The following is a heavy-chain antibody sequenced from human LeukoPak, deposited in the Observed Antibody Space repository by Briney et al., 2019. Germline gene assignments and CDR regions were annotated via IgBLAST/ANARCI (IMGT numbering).Heavy chain of an antibody. Sequence: SETLSLTCTVAGGSISSYFWSWIRQPPEKGLEWIGYFYYSGSTNYNPSLKSRVTISVDTSKNQFSLKLNSVTAADTAVYYCARGYSTSPYYFNYWGQGTLVTVSS. V-gene: IGHV4-59*08. D-gene: IGHD6-6*01. J-gene: IGHJ4*02. CDR1: GGSISSYF. CDR3: ARGYSTSPYYFNY. CDR2: FYYSGST.